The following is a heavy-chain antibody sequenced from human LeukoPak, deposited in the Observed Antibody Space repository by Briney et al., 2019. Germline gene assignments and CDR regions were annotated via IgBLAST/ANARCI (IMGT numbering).Heavy chain of an antibody. CDR3: AKDNGAVYYYYYMDV. CDR1: GFTFSSYS. V-gene: IGHV3-21*04. D-gene: IGHD2-8*01. J-gene: IGHJ6*03. Sequence: SGGSLRLSCAASGFTFSSYSMNWVRQAPGKGLEWVSSISTSSSYIYYADSVKGRFTTSRDNAKNSLYLQMNSLRAEDTALYYCAKDNGAVYYYYYMDVWGKGTTVTISS. CDR2: ISTSSSYI.